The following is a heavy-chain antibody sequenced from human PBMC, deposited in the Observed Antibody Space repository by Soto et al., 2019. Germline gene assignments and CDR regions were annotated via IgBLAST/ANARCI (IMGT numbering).Heavy chain of an antibody. D-gene: IGHD6-25*01. V-gene: IGHV3-11*01. CDR2: ISSSGSTI. J-gene: IGHJ6*03. Sequence: GGSLRLSCAVSGFTFSDYYMSWIRQAPGKGLEWVSYISSSGSTIYYADSVKGRFTISRDNAKNSLYLQMNSLRAEDTAVYYCARSSSAYYYYMDVWGKGTTVTVSS. CDR3: ARSSSAYYYYMDV. CDR1: GFTFSDYY.